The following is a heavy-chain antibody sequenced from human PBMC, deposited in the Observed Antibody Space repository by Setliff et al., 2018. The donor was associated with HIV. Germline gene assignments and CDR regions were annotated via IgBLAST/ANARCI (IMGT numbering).Heavy chain of an antibody. J-gene: IGHJ4*02. CDR1: GGSISSSSYY. V-gene: IGHV4-39*07. CDR2: IFYTGST. D-gene: IGHD3-3*01. CDR3: ARGPNFWSGYSPFDS. Sequence: PSETLSLTCNVSGGSISSSSYYWGWIRQPPGKGLEWIGTIFYTGSTYHNSSLKSRVTISVDTSKNQFSLKSSSMTAADTAVYYCARGPNFWSGYSPFDSWGQGTLVTVSS.